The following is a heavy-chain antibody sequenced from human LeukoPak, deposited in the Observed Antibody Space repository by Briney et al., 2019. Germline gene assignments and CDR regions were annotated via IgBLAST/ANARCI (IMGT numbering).Heavy chain of an antibody. CDR3: ARELNWWGWSTVTQKYYYYGMDV. V-gene: IGHV4-4*07. J-gene: IGHJ6*02. CDR1: GGSISSYY. CDR2: IYTSGST. D-gene: IGHD4-17*01. Sequence: SETLSLTCTVSGGSISSYYWSWVRQPAGKGLGWIGRIYTSGSTNYNPSLKSRVTMSVDTSKNQFSLKLSSVTAADTAVYYCARELNWWGWSTVTQKYYYYGMDVWGQGTTVTVSS.